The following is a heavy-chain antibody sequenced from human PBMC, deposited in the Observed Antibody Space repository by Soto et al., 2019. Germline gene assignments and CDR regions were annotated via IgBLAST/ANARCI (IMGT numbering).Heavy chain of an antibody. CDR1: GGSISSGDYY. D-gene: IGHD3-22*01. Sequence: QVQLQESGPGLVKPSQTLSLTCTVSGGSISSGDYYWSWIRQPPGKGLEWIGYIYYSGSTYYNPSLKSRVTLSVDTSKNQFSLKLSSVTAADTAVYYCARVVPGGYDAFDIWGQGTMVTVSS. CDR2: IYYSGST. J-gene: IGHJ3*02. V-gene: IGHV4-30-4*01. CDR3: ARVVPGGYDAFDI.